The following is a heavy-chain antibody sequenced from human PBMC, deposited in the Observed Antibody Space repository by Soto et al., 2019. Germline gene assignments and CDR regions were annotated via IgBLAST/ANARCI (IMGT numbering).Heavy chain of an antibody. CDR3: ARNLGYYRLEF. D-gene: IGHD1-26*01. CDR2: MRPDGSDG. Sequence: EVQLVQSGGGLVQPGGSLRLSCVVSGFTLTSDWMTWVRQAPGKGLEWVANMRPDGSDGSSLDSVKGRFTLSRDTAKNSLYLHMSSLRADDTAVYFCARNLGYYRLEFWGQGTLVTVSS. V-gene: IGHV3-7*01. CDR1: GFTLTSDW. J-gene: IGHJ4*02.